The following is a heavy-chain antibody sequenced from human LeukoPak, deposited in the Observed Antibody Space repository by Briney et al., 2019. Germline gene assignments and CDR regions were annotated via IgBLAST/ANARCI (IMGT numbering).Heavy chain of an antibody. V-gene: IGHV3-11*01. CDR2: ISSSGSTI. D-gene: IGHD4-17*01. J-gene: IGHJ4*02. CDR3: ARDNDYEEIDY. CDR1: GFTFSDYY. Sequence: RGSLRLSCAASGFTFSDYYMSWIRQAPGKGLEWVSYISSSGSTIYYADSVKGRFTTSRDNAKNSLYLQMNSLRAEDTAVYYCARDNDYEEIDYWGQGTLVTVSS.